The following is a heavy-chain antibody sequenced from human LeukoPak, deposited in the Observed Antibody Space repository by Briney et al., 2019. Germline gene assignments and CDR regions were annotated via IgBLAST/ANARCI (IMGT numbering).Heavy chain of an antibody. Sequence: GRSLRLSCAASGFTFSTYWMSLVRQAPGKGLEWVGRIKSKTDGGTTDYAAPVKGRFTISRDDSKNTLYLQMNSLKTEDTAVYYCTRDDSSSFWGQGTLVTVSS. J-gene: IGHJ4*02. CDR1: GFTFSTYW. D-gene: IGHD6-13*01. V-gene: IGHV3-15*01. CDR2: IKSKTDGGTT. CDR3: TRDDSSSF.